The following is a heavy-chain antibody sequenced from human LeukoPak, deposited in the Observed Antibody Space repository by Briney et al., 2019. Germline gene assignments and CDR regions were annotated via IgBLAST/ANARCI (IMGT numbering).Heavy chain of an antibody. CDR2: INHSGST. J-gene: IGHJ4*02. V-gene: IGHV4-34*01. Sequence: PSETLSLTCAVYGGSFSGYYWSWIRQPPGKGLEWIVEINHSGSTNYNPSLKSRVTISVDTSKNQFSLKLSSVTAADTAVYYCASSRGYDYVWGSYRPRSFDYWGQGTLVTVSS. D-gene: IGHD3-16*02. CDR3: ASSRGYDYVWGSYRPRSFDY. CDR1: GGSFSGYY.